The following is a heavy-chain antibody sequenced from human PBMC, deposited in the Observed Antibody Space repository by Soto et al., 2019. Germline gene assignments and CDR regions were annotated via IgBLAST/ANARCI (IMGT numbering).Heavy chain of an antibody. CDR2: SNHSGRT. CDR1: GFTFRSYA. J-gene: IGHJ6*02. CDR3: VCIFSGGYSYGFYYYGMDV. Sequence: GSLRLSCAASGFTFRSYAMSWVRQPPGKGLEWIGDSNHSGRTNYNPSLKSRVTISVDTSKNQFSLKLSSVTAADTAMYYCVCIFSGGYSYGFYYYGMDVWGQGTTVTVSS. V-gene: IGHV4-34*08. D-gene: IGHD5-18*01.